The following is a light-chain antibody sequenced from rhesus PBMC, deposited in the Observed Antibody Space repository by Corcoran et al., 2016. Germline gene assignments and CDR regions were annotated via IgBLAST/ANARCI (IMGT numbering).Light chain of an antibody. CDR3: QQHDNSPYI. V-gene: IGKV1-69*01. Sequence: DIQMTQSPSSLSASVGDRVTITCRASLDIANWLAWYQQKPGKPPKLLIYRASNLETGVPLKFIGGGYGADFTLNISSLQPEDIATYFCQQHDNSPYIFGQGTTVEIK. CDR2: RAS. CDR1: LDIANW. J-gene: IGKJ2*01.